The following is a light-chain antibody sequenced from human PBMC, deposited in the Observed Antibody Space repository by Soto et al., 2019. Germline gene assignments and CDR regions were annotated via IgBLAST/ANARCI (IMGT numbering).Light chain of an antibody. Sequence: EIVLTQSPATLSLSPGERATLSCRASQIVNTFYLAWYQQKPGQPPRLLIYGASSRATGVPDRFSASGSATDFSLTIRRLEPEDSAVYYCQQFGSSGPLTFGGGTKVDIK. CDR1: QIVNTFY. CDR2: GAS. J-gene: IGKJ4*01. V-gene: IGKV3-20*01. CDR3: QQFGSSGPLT.